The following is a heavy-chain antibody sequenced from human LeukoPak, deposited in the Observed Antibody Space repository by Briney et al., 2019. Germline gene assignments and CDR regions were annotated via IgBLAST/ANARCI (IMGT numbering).Heavy chain of an antibody. CDR1: GGSFSGYY. J-gene: IGHJ5*02. D-gene: IGHD3-9*01. CDR3: ARGYDILTGYFRFDP. Sequence: PSETLSLTCAVYGGSFSGYYWSWVRQPPGKGLEWIGEINHSGSTNYNPSLKSRVTISVDTSKNQFSLKLSSVTAVDTAVYYCARGYDILTGYFRFDPWGQGTLVTVSS. V-gene: IGHV4-34*01. CDR2: INHSGST.